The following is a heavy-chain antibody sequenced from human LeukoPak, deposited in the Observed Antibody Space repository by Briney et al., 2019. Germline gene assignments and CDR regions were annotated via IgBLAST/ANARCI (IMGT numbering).Heavy chain of an antibody. Sequence: GGSLRLSCAASGFTFSNYGMHWVRQAPGKGLEWVAVISYDGSNKYYADSVKGRFTISRDNSKNTLYLQMNSLRAEDTAVYYCAKTAVPLLWFGELPLHWGQGTLVTVSS. D-gene: IGHD3-10*01. V-gene: IGHV3-30-3*02. CDR2: ISYDGSNK. CDR1: GFTFSNYG. J-gene: IGHJ4*02. CDR3: AKTAVPLLWFGELPLH.